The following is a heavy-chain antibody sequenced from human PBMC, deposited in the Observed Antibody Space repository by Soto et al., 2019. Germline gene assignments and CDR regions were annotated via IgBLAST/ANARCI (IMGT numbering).Heavy chain of an antibody. CDR1: GFTFSNYD. V-gene: IGHV3-13*05. CDR3: ARDQGRATADGPIGNGLDG. D-gene: IGHD6-13*01. CDR2: IGTTGDP. J-gene: IGHJ6*02. Sequence: PGVSLRLSCAASGFTFSNYDMHWVRQTTGKGLEWVSAIGTTGDPYYPGSVKGRFTISRDNSNNTLYLQLNSLTADDTAVYFCARDQGRATADGPIGNGLDGWGQGNAGTV.